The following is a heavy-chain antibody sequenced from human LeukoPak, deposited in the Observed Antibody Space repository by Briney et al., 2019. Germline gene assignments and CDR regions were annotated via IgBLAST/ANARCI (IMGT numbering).Heavy chain of an antibody. CDR2: IRYDGSNK. V-gene: IGHV3-30*02. CDR1: GFTFSSYG. Sequence: GGSLRLSCAASGFTFSSYGMHWVRQAPGKGLEWVAFIRYDGSNKYYADSVKGRFTISRDNSKNTLYLQMNSLRAEDTAVYYCAKDMGSSGSVQYFDYWGQGTLVTVSS. D-gene: IGHD3-22*01. J-gene: IGHJ4*02. CDR3: AKDMGSSGSVQYFDY.